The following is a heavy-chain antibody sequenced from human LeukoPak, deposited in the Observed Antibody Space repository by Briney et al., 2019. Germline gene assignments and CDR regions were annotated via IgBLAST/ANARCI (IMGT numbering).Heavy chain of an antibody. Sequence: PSETLSLTCTVSGGSIYSGGYYWSWIRQHPGKDLEWIGYIHYSGSTYYNPSLKSRVIISVDTSKNQFSLKLSSVTAADTAVYYCAREGCSSTSCYLPFDPWGQGTLVIVSS. CDR3: AREGCSSTSCYLPFDP. CDR2: IHYSGST. V-gene: IGHV4-31*03. D-gene: IGHD2-2*01. J-gene: IGHJ5*02. CDR1: GGSIYSGGYY.